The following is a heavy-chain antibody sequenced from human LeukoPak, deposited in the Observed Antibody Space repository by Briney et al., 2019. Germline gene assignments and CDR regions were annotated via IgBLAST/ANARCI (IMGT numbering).Heavy chain of an antibody. CDR2: ISSSGTSI. J-gene: IGHJ4*02. CDR1: GFIFSSFE. CDR3: AGAY. V-gene: IGHV3-48*03. Sequence: GGPLRLSCAASGFIFSSFEMNWVRQAPGKGLEWVSYISSSGTSIYYADSVKGRFTISRDNAKNSLFLQMNSLRAEDTAIYYCAGAYWGQGTLVTVSS.